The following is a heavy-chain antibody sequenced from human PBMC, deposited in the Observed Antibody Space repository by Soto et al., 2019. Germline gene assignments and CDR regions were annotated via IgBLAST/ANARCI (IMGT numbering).Heavy chain of an antibody. V-gene: IGHV3-7*01. D-gene: IGHD5-12*01. CDR3: ARESARWLLSFFGY. CDR1: GFNFSGHW. Sequence: EVQLVQSGGGLVQPGGSLRLSCEVSGFNFSGHWMSWVRQAPGKGLEWVATIKQDGIEKYYVDSVKGRFTISRDNTKNSLYLQMSSLRADETAVYYCARESARWLLSFFGYWGQGTVVTVSS. J-gene: IGHJ4*02. CDR2: IKQDGIEK.